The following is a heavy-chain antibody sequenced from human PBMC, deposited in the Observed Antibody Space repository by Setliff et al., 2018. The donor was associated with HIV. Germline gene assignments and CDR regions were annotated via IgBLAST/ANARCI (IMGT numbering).Heavy chain of an antibody. CDR1: GGSINNFY. CDR3: ARHSDFWSEDAFDI. Sequence: PSETLSLTCTVSGGSINNFYWSWIRQPPGKGLEWIGYISTSGSTKYNPSLKNRVTILVDPSNNQFSLRLSSVTAADTAVYYCARHSDFWSEDAFDIWAQGTVVTVSS. CDR2: ISTSGST. V-gene: IGHV4-4*09. J-gene: IGHJ3*02. D-gene: IGHD3-3*01.